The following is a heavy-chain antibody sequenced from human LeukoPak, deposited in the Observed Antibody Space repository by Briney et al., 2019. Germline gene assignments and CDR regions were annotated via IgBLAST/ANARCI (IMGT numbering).Heavy chain of an antibody. CDR2: IGGSDSST. V-gene: IGHV3-23*01. CDR3: AKCRGGSCYSSSDY. CDR1: GFNFSPYA. Sequence: GGSLRFSCAASGFNFSPYAMSWVRQAPGRGLEWVSSIGGSDSSTYYTDSVKGRFTISRDNSKSTLYLQMNSLRADDAALYYCAKCRGGSCYSSSDYWGQGTLVTVSS. D-gene: IGHD2-15*01. J-gene: IGHJ4*02.